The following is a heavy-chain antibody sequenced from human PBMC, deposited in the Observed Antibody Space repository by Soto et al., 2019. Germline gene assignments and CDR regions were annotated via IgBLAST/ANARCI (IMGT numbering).Heavy chain of an antibody. D-gene: IGHD3-22*01. CDR3: AREAISSDDFDY. V-gene: IGHV3-53*02. J-gene: IGHJ4*02. CDR2: IYSGGRT. CDR1: GFTVSTND. Sequence: EVQLVETGGGLVQPGGSLRLSCAASGFTVSTNDMSWVRQAPGQGLEWVSFIYSGGRTYYKDSVKTRFTIARDNSKNPLYLQINSLRAEDSAVYYCAREAISSDDFDYWGQGTLVIVSS.